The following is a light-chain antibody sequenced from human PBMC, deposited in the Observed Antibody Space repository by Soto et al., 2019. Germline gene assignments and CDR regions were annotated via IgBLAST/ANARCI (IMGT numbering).Light chain of an antibody. CDR1: QSISSY. CDR2: AAS. CDR3: QQSYSTPRIT. J-gene: IGKJ5*01. Sequence: DIQMTQSPSSLSASVGERVTIPCRASQSISSYLNWYQQKPGKAPKLLIYAASSLQSGVPSRFSGSGSGTDFTLTISSLQPEDFATYYCQQSYSTPRITFGQGRRLEIK. V-gene: IGKV1-39*01.